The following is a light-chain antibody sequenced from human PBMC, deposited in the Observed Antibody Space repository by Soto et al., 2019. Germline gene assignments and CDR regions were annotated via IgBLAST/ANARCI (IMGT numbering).Light chain of an antibody. V-gene: IGKV3-20*01. CDR3: QLYGSSPPMYT. CDR1: QSVSSTF. Sequence: EDVLTQSPGTLSLSPGERATLSCRASQSVSSTFLAWYQHKPGQAPRLLIYGASSRATGIPDRFSGSGSGTDFTLTISRLEPEDFAVYYCQLYGSSPPMYTFGQGTKLEIK. J-gene: IGKJ2*01. CDR2: GAS.